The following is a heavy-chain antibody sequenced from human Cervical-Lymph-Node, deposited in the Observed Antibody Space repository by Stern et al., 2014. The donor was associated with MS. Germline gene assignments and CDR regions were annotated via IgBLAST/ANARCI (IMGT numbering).Heavy chain of an antibody. CDR3: PRPPPRRKWDDPNYGMDV. CDR1: GYTFTNNW. Sequence: VQLVQSGAEVKKPGESLKISCKGSGYTFTNNWIAWVRQMPGKGLEWMGIIYPDDSDIRYSPSLQGQVTISADKSLSTAYLQWRSLKAADSAVYYWPRPPPRRKWDDPNYGMDVWGQGTTVTVSS. J-gene: IGHJ6*02. D-gene: IGHD1-1*01. CDR2: IYPDDSDI. V-gene: IGHV5-51*03.